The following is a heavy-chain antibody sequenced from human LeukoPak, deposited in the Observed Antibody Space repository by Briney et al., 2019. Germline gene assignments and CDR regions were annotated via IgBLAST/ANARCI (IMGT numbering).Heavy chain of an antibody. CDR3: AKDHRYSSSRLGGDD. Sequence: QTGGSLRLSCAASGFTFSSYGMSWVRQAPGKGLEWVSAISGSGGSTYYADSVKGRFTISRDNSKNTLYLQMNSLRAEDTAVYYCAKDHRYSSSRLGGDDWGQGTLVTVSS. J-gene: IGHJ4*02. D-gene: IGHD6-13*01. CDR2: ISGSGGST. V-gene: IGHV3-23*01. CDR1: GFTFSSYG.